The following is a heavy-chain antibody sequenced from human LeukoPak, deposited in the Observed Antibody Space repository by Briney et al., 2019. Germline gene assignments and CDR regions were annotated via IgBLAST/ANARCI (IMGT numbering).Heavy chain of an antibody. J-gene: IGHJ3*01. CDR2: TFYRSKWRA. CDR1: GDSVSNNRSA. D-gene: IGHD2-15*01. V-gene: IGHV6-1*01. CDR3: ARGVCSGGICNHDSSFVV. Sequence: NPSQTLSLTWAISGDSVSNNRSAWNWIRQSPSRGLEWLGRTFYRSKWRADYALSVKSRITINPDTSKNQFSLHLNSVTPEDTAVYYCARGVCSGGICNHDSSFVVWGQGTTATVSS.